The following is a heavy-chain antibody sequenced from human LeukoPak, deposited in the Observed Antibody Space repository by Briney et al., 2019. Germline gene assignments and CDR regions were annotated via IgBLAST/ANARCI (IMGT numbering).Heavy chain of an antibody. CDR2: ISYDESNK. V-gene: IGHV3-30-3*01. CDR3: ARTNYFDY. CDR1: GFTFSSYT. J-gene: IGHJ4*02. Sequence: GRSLRLSCAASGFTFSSYTMHWVRQAPGKGLQWVAVISYDESNKYYADSVKGRFTISRDNSKNTVYLQMNSLRAEDTAVYYCARTNYFDYWGQGTLVTVSS.